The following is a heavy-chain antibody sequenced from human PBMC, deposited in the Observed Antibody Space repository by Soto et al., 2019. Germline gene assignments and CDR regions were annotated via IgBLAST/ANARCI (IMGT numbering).Heavy chain of an antibody. V-gene: IGHV4-59*01. Sequence: QVQLQESGPGLVKPSETLSLTCTVSGDSITSYHWSWIRQPPGKGLEWIGYIHYSGNTNYNPSLKSRVTISVDTSKNQFSLEVRSMSAADTAVYYCARDRHSVGKSGNIYYYGMAVWGQGTTVTVSS. D-gene: IGHD2-15*01. J-gene: IGHJ6*02. CDR2: IHYSGNT. CDR3: ARDRHSVGKSGNIYYYGMAV. CDR1: GDSITSYH.